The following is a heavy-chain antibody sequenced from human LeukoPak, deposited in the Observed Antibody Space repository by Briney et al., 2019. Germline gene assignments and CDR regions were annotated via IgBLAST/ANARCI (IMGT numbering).Heavy chain of an antibody. J-gene: IGHJ6*03. CDR2: ISPSGGST. CDR1: GYTFTSDY. CDR3: ATLRYCSGGSCQGYMDV. V-gene: IGHV1-46*01. Sequence: ASVKVSCKAFGYTFTSDYMHWVRQAPGQGPEWMGVISPSGGSTTYAQKFQGRVTLTRDMSTSTDYLELSSLRSEDTAVYYCATLRYCSGGSCQGYMDVWGKGTTVTISS. D-gene: IGHD2-15*01.